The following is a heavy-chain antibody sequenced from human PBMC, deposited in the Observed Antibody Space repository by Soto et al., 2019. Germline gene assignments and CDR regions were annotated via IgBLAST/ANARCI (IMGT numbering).Heavy chain of an antibody. CDR2: ISYEGSNR. CDR3: ARGLRNLGSGMDV. Sequence: QVQLVESGGGVVQPGRSLRLSCAVSGFTFIKYAMHWVRQAPGKGLEWVAVISYEGSNRYYADSVKGRFTISSDNSKNMVYLQMNSLRAEDTAVYYCARGLRNLGSGMDVWGQGTTVTVSS. D-gene: IGHD2-15*01. J-gene: IGHJ6*02. CDR1: GFTFIKYA. V-gene: IGHV3-30-3*01.